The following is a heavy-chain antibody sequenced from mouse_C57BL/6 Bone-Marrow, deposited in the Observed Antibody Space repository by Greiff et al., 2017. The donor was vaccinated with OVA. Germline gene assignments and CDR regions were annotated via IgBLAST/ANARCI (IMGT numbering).Heavy chain of an antibody. CDR3: ARGVTTVVAKDY. D-gene: IGHD1-1*01. CDR1: GYTFTSYW. J-gene: IGHJ2*01. CDR2: IDPSDSYT. Sequence: VQLQQPGAELVRPGTSVKLSCKASGYTFTSYWMHWVKQRPGQGLEWIGVIDPSDSYTNYNQKFKGKATLTVDTSSSTAYMQLSSLTSEDSAVYYCARGVTTVVAKDYWGQGTTLTVSS. V-gene: IGHV1-59*01.